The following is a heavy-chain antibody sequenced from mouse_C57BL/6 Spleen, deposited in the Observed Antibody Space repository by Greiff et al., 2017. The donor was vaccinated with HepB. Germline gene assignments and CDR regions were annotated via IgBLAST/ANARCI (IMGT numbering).Heavy chain of an antibody. CDR2: IDPSDSYT. CDR1: GYTFTSYW. Sequence: VQLQQSGAELVMPGASVKLSCKASGYTFTSYWMHWVKQRPGQGLEWIGEIDPSDSYTNYNQKFKGKFTLTVDKSSSTAYMQLSSLTSEDSAVYDCARYPLHSTTVVAFDYWGQGTTLTVAS. D-gene: IGHD1-1*01. J-gene: IGHJ2*01. V-gene: IGHV1-69*01. CDR3: ARYPLHSTTVVAFDY.